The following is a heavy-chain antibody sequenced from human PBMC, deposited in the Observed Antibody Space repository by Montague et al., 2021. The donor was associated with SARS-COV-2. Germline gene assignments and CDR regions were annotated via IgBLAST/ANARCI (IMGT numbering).Heavy chain of an antibody. CDR1: GGSISSGGYY. D-gene: IGHD6-13*01. V-gene: IGHV4-31*03. CDR2: IYYSGST. CDR3: ARDVGWYSSNWFDY. Sequence: TLSLTCTVSGGSISSGGYYWSWIRQHPGKGLEWIGYIYYSGSTYYNPSLKSRVTISVDTSKNQFSLKLSSVTAADTAVYYCARDVGWYSSNWFDYWGQGTLVTVSS. J-gene: IGHJ4*02.